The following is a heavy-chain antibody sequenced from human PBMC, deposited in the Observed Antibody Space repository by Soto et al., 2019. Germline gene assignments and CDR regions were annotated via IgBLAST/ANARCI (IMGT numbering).Heavy chain of an antibody. D-gene: IGHD1-1*01. CDR3: ARGQLERLYYYGMDV. Sequence: TGAEGEGVVSSYCWIWIRKPPGKGLEWIGYIYYSGSTNYNPSLKSRVTISVDTSKNQFSLKLSSVTAADTAVYYCARGQLERLYYYGMDVGGQRTTVTVSS. CDR1: EGVVSSYC. V-gene: IGHV4-59*02. CDR2: IYYSGST. J-gene: IGHJ6*02.